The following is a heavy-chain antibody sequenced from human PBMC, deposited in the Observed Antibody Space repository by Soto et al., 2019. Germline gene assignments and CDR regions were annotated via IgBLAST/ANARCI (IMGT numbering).Heavy chain of an antibody. CDR1: GFTFSSYG. V-gene: IGHV3-30*18. CDR3: AKVRIVVVVAATGHGMDV. D-gene: IGHD2-15*01. CDR2: ISYDGSNK. Sequence: QVQLVESGGGVVQPGRSLRLSCAASGFTFSSYGMHWVRQAPGKGLEWVAVISYDGSNKYYADSVKGRFTISRDNSKKTLYLQMNTVTAEDTAVYYCAKVRIVVVVAATGHGMDVWGQGTTVTVSS. J-gene: IGHJ6*02.